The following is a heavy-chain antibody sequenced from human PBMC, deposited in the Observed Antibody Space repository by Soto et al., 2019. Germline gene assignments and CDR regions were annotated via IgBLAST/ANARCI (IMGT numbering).Heavy chain of an antibody. V-gene: IGHV4-59*01. Sequence: PSEPLSLTCTVSGGSISSYYWSWIRQPPGKGLEWIGYIYYSGSTNYNPSLKSRVTISVDTSKNQFSLKLSSVTAADTAVYYCASYGDYAFDYWGQGTLVTVSS. J-gene: IGHJ4*02. D-gene: IGHD4-17*01. CDR1: GGSISSYY. CDR3: ASYGDYAFDY. CDR2: IYYSGST.